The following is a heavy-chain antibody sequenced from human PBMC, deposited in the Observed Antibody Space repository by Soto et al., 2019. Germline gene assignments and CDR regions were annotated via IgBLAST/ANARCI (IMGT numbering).Heavy chain of an antibody. D-gene: IGHD5-18*01. V-gene: IGHV4-39*01. CDR3: ARHGDTAMVNYYGVDV. CDR2: IYYSGST. CDR1: GGSISSSSYY. J-gene: IGHJ6*02. Sequence: PSETLSLTCTVSGGSISSSSYYWGWIRQPPGKGLEWIGSIYYSGSTYYNPSLKSRVTISVDTSKNQFSLKLSSVTAADTAVYYCARHGDTAMVNYYGVDVWGQGTTVTVSS.